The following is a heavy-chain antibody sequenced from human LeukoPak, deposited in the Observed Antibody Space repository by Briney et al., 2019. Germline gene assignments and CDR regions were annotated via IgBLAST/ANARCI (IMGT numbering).Heavy chain of an antibody. Sequence: ASVKVPCKASGYTFTAYYMHWVRQAPGQGLEWVGWINPNSGGTNYAQKFQGRVTMTRDTSISTAYMELSRLRSDDTAVYYCARDRVVVPAAFDYWGQGTLVTVSS. CDR1: GYTFTAYY. J-gene: IGHJ4*02. CDR2: INPNSGGT. D-gene: IGHD2-2*01. CDR3: ARDRVVVPAAFDY. V-gene: IGHV1-2*02.